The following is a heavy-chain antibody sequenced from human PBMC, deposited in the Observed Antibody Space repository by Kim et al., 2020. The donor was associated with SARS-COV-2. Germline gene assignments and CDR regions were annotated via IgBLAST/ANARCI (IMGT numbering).Heavy chain of an antibody. J-gene: IGHJ4*02. D-gene: IGHD4-17*01. CDR3: AKGTVATDY. V-gene: IGHV3-23*01. Sequence: GSTYYADSVKGRFTISRDNSKNTLYLQMNSLRAEDTAVYYCAKGTVATDYWGQGTLVTVSS. CDR2: GST.